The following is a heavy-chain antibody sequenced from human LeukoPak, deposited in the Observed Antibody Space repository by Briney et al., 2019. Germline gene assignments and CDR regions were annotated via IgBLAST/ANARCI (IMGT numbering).Heavy chain of an antibody. Sequence: GGSLRLSCAASGFTFSSYAMSWVRQAPGKGLEWVGNIKEDGSETRYVDSLKGRITISRDNAKNSLYLQMNSLRGEDTAIYYCARDRGELVNWGQGTLVTVSS. CDR3: ARDRGELVN. J-gene: IGHJ4*02. CDR2: IKEDGSET. D-gene: IGHD1-7*01. V-gene: IGHV3-7*01. CDR1: GFTFSSYA.